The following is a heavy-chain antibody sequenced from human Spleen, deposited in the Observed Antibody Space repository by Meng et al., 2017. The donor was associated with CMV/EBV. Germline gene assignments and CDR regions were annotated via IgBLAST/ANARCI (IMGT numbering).Heavy chain of an antibody. J-gene: IGHJ4*02. CDR3: ARDGPLMGALDY. CDR1: GFSVSTNF. Sequence: SCVASGFSVSTNFMTWVRQAPGKGLEWVSLIYSGGSTYYADSVKGRFTVSRDNSKNTLYLQMSSLRVEDTAVYYCARDGPLMGALDYWGQGTLVTVSS. V-gene: IGHV3-53*01. CDR2: IYSGGST. D-gene: IGHD1-26*01.